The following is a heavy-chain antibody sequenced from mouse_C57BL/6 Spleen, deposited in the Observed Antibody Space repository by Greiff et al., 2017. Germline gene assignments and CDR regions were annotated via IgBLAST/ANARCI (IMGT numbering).Heavy chain of an antibody. V-gene: IGHV5-4*01. CDR2: ISDGGSYT. Sequence: EVQLVESGGGLVKPGGSLKLSCAASGFTFSSYAMSWVRQTPEKRLEWVATISDGGSYTYYPDNVKGRFTISRDNAKNNLYLQMSHLKSEDTAMYYCAREGQLRLHYWGQGTTLTVSS. CDR1: GFTFSSYA. J-gene: IGHJ2*01. D-gene: IGHD3-2*02. CDR3: AREGQLRLHY.